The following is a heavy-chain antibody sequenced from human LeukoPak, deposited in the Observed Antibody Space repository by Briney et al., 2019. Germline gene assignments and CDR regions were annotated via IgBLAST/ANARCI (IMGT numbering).Heavy chain of an antibody. J-gene: IGHJ4*02. Sequence: SVTVSCKASGGTFSSHAISWVRQAPGQGLEWVGGIIPIFGTTNYAQKFQGRVTITTDESTSTGYMELRSLRSDDTAVYYCARGDSGYDYGFDNWGQGTLVTVSS. V-gene: IGHV1-69*05. D-gene: IGHD5-12*01. CDR1: GGTFSSHA. CDR2: IIPIFGTT. CDR3: ARGDSGYDYGFDN.